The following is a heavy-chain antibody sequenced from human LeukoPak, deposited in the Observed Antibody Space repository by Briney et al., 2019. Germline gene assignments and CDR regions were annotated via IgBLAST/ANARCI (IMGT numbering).Heavy chain of an antibody. D-gene: IGHD2-2*01. CDR2: IYYSGST. Sequence: PSETLSLTCTVSGGSISSGGYYWTWIRQHPGKGLEWIGYIYYSGSTYYNPSLKSRLTISVDTSENQFSLKLSSVTAADTAVYYCARDRCDGTSSHDAFDIWGQGTMVTVSS. V-gene: IGHV4-31*03. CDR3: ARDRCDGTSSHDAFDI. J-gene: IGHJ3*02. CDR1: GGSISSGGYY.